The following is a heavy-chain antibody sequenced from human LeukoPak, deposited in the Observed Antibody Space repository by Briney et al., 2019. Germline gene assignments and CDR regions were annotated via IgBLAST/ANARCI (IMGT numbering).Heavy chain of an antibody. Sequence: ASVKVSCKVSGYTFTDYYMHWVQQAPGKGLEWMGLVDPEDGETIYAEKFQGRVTITADTSTDTAYMELSRLRSDDTAVYYCAAYDSSGYYYARGSLDYWGQGTLVTVSS. J-gene: IGHJ4*02. D-gene: IGHD3-22*01. CDR1: GYTFTDYY. CDR3: AAYDSSGYYYARGSLDY. V-gene: IGHV1-69-2*01. CDR2: VDPEDGET.